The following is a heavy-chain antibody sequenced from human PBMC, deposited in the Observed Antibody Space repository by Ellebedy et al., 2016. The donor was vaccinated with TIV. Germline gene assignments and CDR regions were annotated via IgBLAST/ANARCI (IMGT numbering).Heavy chain of an antibody. D-gene: IGHD4-17*01. V-gene: IGHV3-7*01. CDR3: ARAIYGASYL. CDR2: INEDGTKK. CDR1: GFTLNNYW. Sequence: GESLKISCTASGFTLNNYWMTWVRQAPGKGLEWVANINEDGTKKHYVDSVRGRFTISRDYAGNSLFLQMNSLGAEATAVYYCARAIYGASYLWGRGTLVTVSS. J-gene: IGHJ2*01.